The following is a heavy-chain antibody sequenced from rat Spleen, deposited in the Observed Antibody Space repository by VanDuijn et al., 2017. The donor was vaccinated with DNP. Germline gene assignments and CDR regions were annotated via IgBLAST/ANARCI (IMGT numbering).Heavy chain of an antibody. CDR1: GFTFSDYY. J-gene: IGHJ2*01. Sequence: EVLLVESDGGLVQPGRSLKLSCAVSGFTFSDYYMAWVRQAPATGLECVATISYNGGTPYYRDSVKGRFTIPRDNAKSSLYLQMESLRSEDTSTYYCEKDYRTMGMTGGFDYWGQGVMVTVSS. V-gene: IGHV5-20*01. CDR3: EKDYRTMGMTGGFDY. CDR2: ISYNGGTP. D-gene: IGHD1-7*01.